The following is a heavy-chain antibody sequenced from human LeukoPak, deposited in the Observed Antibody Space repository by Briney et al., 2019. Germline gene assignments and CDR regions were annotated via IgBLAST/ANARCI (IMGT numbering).Heavy chain of an antibody. CDR3: ARDLKFYDNGGYDDTLDI. D-gene: IGHD3-22*01. CDR2: IGAYNGNT. V-gene: IGHV1-18*01. Sequence: ASVKVSCKASGYTFTNYGISWVRQAPGQGLEWMGWIGAYNGNTYYAQKLRGRVTMTTDTSTSTAYMELRSLRSDDTAVYYCARDLKFYDNGGYDDTLDIWGQGTMITVSS. CDR1: GYTFTNYG. J-gene: IGHJ3*02.